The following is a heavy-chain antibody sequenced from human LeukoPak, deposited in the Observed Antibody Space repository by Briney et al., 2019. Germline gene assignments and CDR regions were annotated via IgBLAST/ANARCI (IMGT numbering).Heavy chain of an antibody. CDR2: INHSGST. Sequence: PSETLSFTCAVYGGSFSGYYWSWIRQPPGKGLEWIGEINHSGSTNYNPSLKSRVTISVDTSKNQFSLKLSSVTAADTAVYYCARGYRDITMIVVVITRRFDPWGQGTLVTVSS. J-gene: IGHJ5*02. CDR1: GGSFSGYY. D-gene: IGHD3-22*01. V-gene: IGHV4-34*01. CDR3: ARGYRDITMIVVVITRRFDP.